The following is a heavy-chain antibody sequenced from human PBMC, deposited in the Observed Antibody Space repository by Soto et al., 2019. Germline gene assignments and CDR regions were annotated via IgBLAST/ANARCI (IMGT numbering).Heavy chain of an antibody. CDR1: GGSISSSSYY. D-gene: IGHD4-17*01. CDR3: ARQERGGTTQYAFDI. Sequence: SETLSLTCTVSGGSISSSSYYWGWIRQPPGKGLEWIGSIYYSGSTYYNPSLKSRVTISVDTSKNQFSLKLSSVTAADTAVYYCARQERGGTTQYAFDIWGQGTMVTVSS. V-gene: IGHV4-39*01. CDR2: IYYSGST. J-gene: IGHJ3*02.